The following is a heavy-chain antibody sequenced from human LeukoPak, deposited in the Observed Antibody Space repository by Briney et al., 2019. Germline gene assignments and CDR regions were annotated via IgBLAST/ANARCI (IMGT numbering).Heavy chain of an antibody. CDR3: ARYCSGGSCYGDY. V-gene: IGHV1-2*02. J-gene: IGHJ4*02. CDR2: INPNSGGT. CDR1: GYTFTGYY. Sequence: ASVKVSCKASGYTFTGYYMHWVRQAPGQGLEWMGWINPNSGGTNYAQKFQGRVTMTRDTSTSTVYMELSSLRSEDTAVYYCARYCSGGSCYGDYWGQGTLVTVSS. D-gene: IGHD2-15*01.